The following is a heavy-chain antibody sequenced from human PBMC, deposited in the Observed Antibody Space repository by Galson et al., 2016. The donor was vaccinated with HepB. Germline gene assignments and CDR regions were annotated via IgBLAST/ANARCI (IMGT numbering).Heavy chain of an antibody. CDR2: ISYDGTNK. CDR3: AKARGWDFPDALDI. D-gene: IGHD6-19*01. CDR1: GITFSNYD. V-gene: IGHV3-30*18. J-gene: IGHJ3*02. Sequence: SLRLSCAASGITFSNYDMHWVHQPPRMGLEWVAVISYDGTNKYYADSVKGRFTISRDSSKHPLNLQMTSLRAEDTALYYCAKARGWDFPDALDIWGQGTMVTVSS.